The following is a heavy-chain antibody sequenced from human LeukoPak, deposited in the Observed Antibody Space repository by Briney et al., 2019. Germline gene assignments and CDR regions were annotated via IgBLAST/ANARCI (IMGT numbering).Heavy chain of an antibody. Sequence: PGGSLRLSCAASGFTFSSYEMNWVRQAPGKGLEWVSYISSSGSTIYYADSVKGRFTISRDNAKNSLYLQMNSLRAEDTAVYYCATASERYDYVWGSYRPPEYWGQGTLATVSS. CDR3: ATASERYDYVWGSYRPPEY. J-gene: IGHJ4*02. CDR2: ISSSGSTI. V-gene: IGHV3-48*03. CDR1: GFTFSSYE. D-gene: IGHD3-16*02.